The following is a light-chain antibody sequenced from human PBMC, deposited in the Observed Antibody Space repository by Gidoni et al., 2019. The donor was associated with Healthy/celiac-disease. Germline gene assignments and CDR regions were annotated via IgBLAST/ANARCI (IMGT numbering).Light chain of an antibody. Sequence: EIVLTQSPGTLSWSPGERATLSCRASQSVSSSYLAWYQQKPGQAPRLLIYGASSRATGIPDRFSGSGSGTDFTLTISRLEPEDFAVYYCQQYGSSPTFXQXTKVEIK. CDR1: QSVSSSY. CDR3: QQYGSSPT. CDR2: GAS. V-gene: IGKV3-20*01. J-gene: IGKJ1*01.